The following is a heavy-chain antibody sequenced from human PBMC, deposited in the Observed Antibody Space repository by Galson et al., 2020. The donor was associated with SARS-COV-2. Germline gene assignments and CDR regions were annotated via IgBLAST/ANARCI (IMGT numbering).Heavy chain of an antibody. J-gene: IGHJ3*02. D-gene: IGHD6-19*01. CDR3: ARDQIAVAGTTVDAFDI. Sequence: ASVKVSCKASGYTFTNFHFSWVRQAPGQGLEWMGWVNVYNGNTKYAQKVQGRVTMTTDTFTSTAYMELRSLTSDDTAVYYCARDQIAVAGTTVDAFDIWGQGTMVTVSS. CDR1: GYTFTNFH. CDR2: VNVYNGNT. V-gene: IGHV1-18*01.